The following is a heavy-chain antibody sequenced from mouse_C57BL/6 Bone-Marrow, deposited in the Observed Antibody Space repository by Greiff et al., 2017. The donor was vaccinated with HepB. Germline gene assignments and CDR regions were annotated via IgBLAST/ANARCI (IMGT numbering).Heavy chain of an antibody. J-gene: IGHJ1*03. CDR2: ISYDGSN. Sequence: EVQLQQSGPGLVKPSQSLSLTCSVTGYSITSGYYWNWIRQFPGNKLEWMGYISYDGSNNYNPSLKNRISITRDTSKNQFFLKLNSVTTEDTATYYCARAHYGSRDWYFDVWGKGTTVTVSS. D-gene: IGHD1-1*01. V-gene: IGHV3-6*01. CDR1: GYSITSGYY. CDR3: ARAHYGSRDWYFDV.